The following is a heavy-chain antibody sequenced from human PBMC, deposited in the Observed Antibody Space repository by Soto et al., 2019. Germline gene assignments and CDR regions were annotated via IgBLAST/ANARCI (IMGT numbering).Heavy chain of an antibody. CDR1: GFTFSSYG. D-gene: IGHD6-19*01. CDR3: AKDAPYSSGWSPHYYGMDV. V-gene: IGHV3-30*18. CDR2: ISYDGSNK. J-gene: IGHJ6*02. Sequence: PGWSLRLSCAASGFTFSSYGMHWVRQAPGKGLEWVAVISYDGSNKYYADSVKGRFTISRDNSKNTLYLQMNSLRAEDTAVYYCAKDAPYSSGWSPHYYGMDVWGQGTTVTVSS.